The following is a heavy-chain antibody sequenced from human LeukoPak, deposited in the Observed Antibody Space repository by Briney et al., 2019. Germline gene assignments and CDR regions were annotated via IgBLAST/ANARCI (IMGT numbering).Heavy chain of an antibody. CDR3: ARFGSAFDY. CDR2: IYYSGST. V-gene: IGHV4-59*01. D-gene: IGHD6-19*01. J-gene: IGHJ4*02. CDR1: GGSIRSYY. Sequence: SETLSLTCTVSGGSIRSYYWSWIRQPPGKGLEWIGYIYYSGSTNYNPSLKSQVTISVDTSKNQFSLKLSSVTAADTAVYYCARFGSAFDYWGQGTLVTVSS.